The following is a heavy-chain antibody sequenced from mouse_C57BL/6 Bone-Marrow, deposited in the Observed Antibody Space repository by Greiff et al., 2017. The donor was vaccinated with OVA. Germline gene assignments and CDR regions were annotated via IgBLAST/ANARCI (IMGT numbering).Heavy chain of an antibody. CDR3: ARDYGGLNY. D-gene: IGHD1-1*02. J-gene: IGHJ2*01. V-gene: IGHV5-16*01. Sequence: EVQVVESEGGLVQPGSSMKLSCTASGFTFSDYYMAWVRQVPEKGLEWVANINYDGSSTYYLDSLKSRFIISRDNAKNILYLQMSSLKSEDTATYYCARDYGGLNYWGQGTTLTVSS. CDR1: GFTFSDYY. CDR2: INYDGSST.